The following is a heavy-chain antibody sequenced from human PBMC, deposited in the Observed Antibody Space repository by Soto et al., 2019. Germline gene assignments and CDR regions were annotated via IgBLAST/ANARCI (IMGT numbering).Heavy chain of an antibody. J-gene: IGHJ4*02. CDR1: GYTFTSYG. V-gene: IGHV1-18*01. CDR3: ARDYPYDSSGYYPIDY. Sequence: ASVKVSCKASGYTFTSYGISWVRQAPGQGLEWMGWISAYNGNTNYAQKLQGRVTMTTDTSTSTAYMELRSLRSDDTAVYYCARDYPYDSSGYYPIDYWGQGTLVTVSS. CDR2: ISAYNGNT. D-gene: IGHD3-22*01.